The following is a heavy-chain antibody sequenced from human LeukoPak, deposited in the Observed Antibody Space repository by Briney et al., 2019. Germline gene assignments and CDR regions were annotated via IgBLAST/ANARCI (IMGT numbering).Heavy chain of an antibody. J-gene: IGHJ5*02. V-gene: IGHV3-23*01. CDR1: GFTFSSYA. Sequence: GGSLRLSCAASGFTFSSYAMSWVRQAPGKGLEWVSAISGSGGSTYYADSVKGRFTISRDNSKNTLYLQMNSLRAEDTAVYYCAKAGAAAPLYNWFDPWGQGTLVTVSS. CDR3: AKAGAAAPLYNWFDP. D-gene: IGHD2-2*01. CDR2: ISGSGGST.